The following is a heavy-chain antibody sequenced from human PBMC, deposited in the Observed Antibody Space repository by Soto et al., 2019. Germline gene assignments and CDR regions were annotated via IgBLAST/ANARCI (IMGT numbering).Heavy chain of an antibody. CDR1: GFSFSRFS. J-gene: IGHJ3*01. Sequence: PGGSMRLSCTASGFSFSRFSMHWVRQAPGKGLEWVASISTSSAYIDFADSLRGRFTISRDNAKNSLFLQMNSLRVDDTAVYFCARDPQRQWELRTHDSFDLWGQGTSVTVSS. CDR2: ISTSSAYI. CDR3: ARDPQRQWELRTHDSFDL. V-gene: IGHV3-21*01. D-gene: IGHD1-26*01.